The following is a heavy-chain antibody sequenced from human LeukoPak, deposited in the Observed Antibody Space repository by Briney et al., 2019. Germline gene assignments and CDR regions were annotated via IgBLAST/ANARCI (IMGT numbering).Heavy chain of an antibody. CDR1: GFTFDDYA. J-gene: IGHJ4*02. D-gene: IGHD4-17*01. CDR3: AKGPTVTTGLYYFDD. CDR2: ISWNSGSI. V-gene: IGHV3-9*01. Sequence: GGSLRLSCAASGFTFDDYAMHWVRQAPGKGLEWVSGISWNSGSIGYADSVKGRFTISRDNAKNSLYLQMNSLRAEDTAVYYCAKGPTVTTGLYYFDDWGQGTLVTVSS.